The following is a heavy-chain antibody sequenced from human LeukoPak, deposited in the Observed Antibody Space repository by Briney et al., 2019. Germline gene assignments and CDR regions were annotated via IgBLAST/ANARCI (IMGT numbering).Heavy chain of an antibody. V-gene: IGHV3-11*03. CDR3: ARISGSYVFDY. Sequence: PGGSLRLSRAASGSTFSDYYMSWIRQAPGKGLEWVSYISSSTYTNYVDSVKGRFTISRDNAKNSMYLQMNSLRAEDTAVYYCARISGSYVFDYWGQGTLVTVSS. CDR2: ISSSTYT. D-gene: IGHD1-26*01. CDR1: GSTFSDYY. J-gene: IGHJ4*02.